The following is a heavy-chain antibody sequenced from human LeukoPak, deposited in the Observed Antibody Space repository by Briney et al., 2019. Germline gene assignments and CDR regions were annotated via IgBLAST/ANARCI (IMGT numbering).Heavy chain of an antibody. CDR1: GGSISRGDYY. CDR3: ARHVREDFWSGYSTPFDY. V-gene: IGHV4-30-4*01. J-gene: IGHJ4*02. Sequence: SQTLSLTCTVSGGSISRGDYYWSWIRQPPGKGLEWIGYIYYSGSTDYNPSLKSRVTISVDTSKNQFSLKLSSVTAADTAVYYCARHVREDFWSGYSTPFDYWGQGTLVTVSS. D-gene: IGHD3-3*01. CDR2: IYYSGST.